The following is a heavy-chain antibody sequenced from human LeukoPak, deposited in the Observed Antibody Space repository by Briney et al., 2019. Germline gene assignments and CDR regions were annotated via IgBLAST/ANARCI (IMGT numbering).Heavy chain of an antibody. CDR3: AKVSGYSYGYFDY. J-gene: IGHJ4*02. CDR1: GFTFSSYA. V-gene: IGHV3-23*01. Sequence: GGSLRLSCAASGFTFSSYAMSWVRQAPGKGLEWVSAISGRGGSTYYADSVKGRFTISRDNSKNTLYLQMNSLRAEDTAVYYCAKVSGYSYGYFDYWGQGTLVTVSS. D-gene: IGHD5-18*01. CDR2: ISGRGGST.